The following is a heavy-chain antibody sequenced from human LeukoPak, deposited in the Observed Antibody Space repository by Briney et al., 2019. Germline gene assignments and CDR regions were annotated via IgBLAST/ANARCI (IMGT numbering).Heavy chain of an antibody. D-gene: IGHD3-22*01. CDR2: ISYDGSNK. Sequence: GGSLRLSCAASGFTFSSYAMHWVRQAPGKGLEWVAVISYDGSNKYYADSVKGRFTISRDNSKNTLYLQMNSLRAEDTAVYYCARGRYYYDSSGYYMPYYFDYWGQGTLVTVSS. V-gene: IGHV3-30*04. CDR1: GFTFSSYA. J-gene: IGHJ4*02. CDR3: ARGRYYYDSSGYYMPYYFDY.